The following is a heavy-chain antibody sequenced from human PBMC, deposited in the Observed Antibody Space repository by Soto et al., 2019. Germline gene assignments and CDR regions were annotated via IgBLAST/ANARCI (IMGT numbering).Heavy chain of an antibody. CDR3: ARGSRVRGVITYGYFDY. CDR1: GGSISSYY. CDR2: IYYSGST. D-gene: IGHD3-10*01. Sequence: SETLSLTCTVSGGSISSYYWSWIRQPPGKGLEWIGYIYYSGSTNYNPSLKSRVTISVDTSKNQFSLKLSSVTAADTAVYYCARGSRVRGVITYGYFDYWGQGTLVTVSS. J-gene: IGHJ4*02. V-gene: IGHV4-59*01.